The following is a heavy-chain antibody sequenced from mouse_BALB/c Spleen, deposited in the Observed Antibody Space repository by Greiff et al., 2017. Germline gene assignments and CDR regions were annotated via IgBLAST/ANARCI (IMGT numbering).Heavy chain of an antibody. Sequence: EVQRVESGGGLVKPGGSLKLSCAASGFTFSSYAMSWVRQTPEKRLEWVASISSGGSTYYPDSVKGRFTISRDNARNILYLQMSSLRSEDTAMYYCARVSVYYDYDWFAYWGQGTLVTVSA. D-gene: IGHD2-4*01. CDR2: ISSGGST. J-gene: IGHJ3*01. CDR1: GFTFSSYA. V-gene: IGHV5-6-5*01. CDR3: ARVSVYYDYDWFAY.